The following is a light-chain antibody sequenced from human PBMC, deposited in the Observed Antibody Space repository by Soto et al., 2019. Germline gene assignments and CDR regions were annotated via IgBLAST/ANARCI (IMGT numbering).Light chain of an antibody. Sequence: EIQMTQSPSSLSASVGDRVTITCRASQGISHYLAWYQQKPGKPPTLLMYGASTLQSGVPSRFSGGGSGTDFTLTISSLQPEDVAVYYCQRYNSAPRTFGQGTKVEIK. CDR2: GAS. CDR1: QGISHY. CDR3: QRYNSAPRT. V-gene: IGKV1-27*01. J-gene: IGKJ1*01.